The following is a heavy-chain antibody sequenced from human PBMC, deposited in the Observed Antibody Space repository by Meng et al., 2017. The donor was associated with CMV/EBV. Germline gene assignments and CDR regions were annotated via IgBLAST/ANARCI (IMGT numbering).Heavy chain of an antibody. CDR3: ASSLTYPDY. V-gene: IGHV4-34*01. Sequence: QVQVPQWGGGLLKPSETLSLPCAVYGGSFSGYYWSWIRQPPGKGLEWIGEINHSGSTNYNPSLKSRVTISVDTSKNQFSLKLSSVTAADTAVYYCASSLTYPDYWGQGTLVTVSS. D-gene: IGHD2-15*01. CDR1: GGSFSGYY. CDR2: INHSGST. J-gene: IGHJ4*02.